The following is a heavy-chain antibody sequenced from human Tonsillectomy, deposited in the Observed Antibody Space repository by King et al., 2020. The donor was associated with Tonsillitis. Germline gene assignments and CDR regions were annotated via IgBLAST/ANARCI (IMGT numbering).Heavy chain of an antibody. CDR1: GFTFTSSA. Sequence: VQLVESGPEVKKPGTSVKVSCKASGFTFTSSAMQWVRQARGQRLEWIGWIVVGSGNTNYAQKFQERVTITRDMSTSTAYMELSSLRSEDTAVYYCSAGPAASNWFDPWGQGTLVTVSS. J-gene: IGHJ5*02. CDR3: SAGPAASNWFDP. D-gene: IGHD6-25*01. V-gene: IGHV1-58*02. CDR2: IVVGSGNT.